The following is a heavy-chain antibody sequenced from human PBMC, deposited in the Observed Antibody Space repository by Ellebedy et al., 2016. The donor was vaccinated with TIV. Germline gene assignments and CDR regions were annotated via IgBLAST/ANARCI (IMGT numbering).Heavy chain of an antibody. CDR2: INPNSGTT. J-gene: IGHJ6*02. Sequence: ASVKVSCKASGYTFTANYLHWVRQAPGQGLEWMGWINPNSGTTNFAQKFQGRVTMTRDTSITTAYMKLTRLEADDTAVYFCARVRRGSSGMDVWGQGTAVTVSS. D-gene: IGHD6-13*01. CDR1: GYTFTANY. V-gene: IGHV1-2*02. CDR3: ARVRRGSSGMDV.